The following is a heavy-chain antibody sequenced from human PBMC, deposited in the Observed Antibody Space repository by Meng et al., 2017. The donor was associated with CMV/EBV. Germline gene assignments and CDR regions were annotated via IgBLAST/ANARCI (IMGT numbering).Heavy chain of an antibody. V-gene: IGHV1-2*02. CDR3: ARGQGEYYYYGMDV. Sequence: ASVKVSCKASGYTFTGYYMHWVRQAPGQGLKWMGWINPNSGGTNYAQKFQGRVTMTRDTSISTAYMELSRLRSDDTAVYYCARGQGEYYYYGMDVWGQGTTVTVSS. D-gene: IGHD3-16*01. J-gene: IGHJ6*02. CDR2: INPNSGGT. CDR1: GYTFTGYY.